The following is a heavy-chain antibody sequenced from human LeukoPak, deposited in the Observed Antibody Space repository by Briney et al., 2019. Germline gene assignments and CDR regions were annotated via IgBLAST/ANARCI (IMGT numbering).Heavy chain of an antibody. V-gene: IGHV1-2*02. CDR2: INPSGGST. CDR1: GYTLTELS. Sequence: ASVKVSCKVSGYTLTELSMHWVRQAPGQGLEWMGIINPSGGSTNYAQKFYARVTMTRDTSISTAYMELSRLRSDDTAVFYCARSPDILTGENFDYWGQGTLVTVSS. D-gene: IGHD3-9*01. CDR3: ARSPDILTGENFDY. J-gene: IGHJ4*02.